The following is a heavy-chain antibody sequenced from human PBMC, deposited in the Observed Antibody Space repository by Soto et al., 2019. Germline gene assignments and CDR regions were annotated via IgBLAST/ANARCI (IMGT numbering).Heavy chain of an antibody. CDR3: ARSGYGSNDFDH. J-gene: IGHJ4*02. CDR2: IYYRVNT. D-gene: IGHD6-13*01. V-gene: IGHV4-31*03. CDR1: NGSVSSDPFY. Sequence: TLSLTCSVSNGSVSSDPFYWPWIRQHRGKGLEWIGYIYYRVNTYYHPSLKSRVSISIDTSKNQLSLRLNCVTAADTAVYYCARSGYGSNDFDHWGQVTLVTVS.